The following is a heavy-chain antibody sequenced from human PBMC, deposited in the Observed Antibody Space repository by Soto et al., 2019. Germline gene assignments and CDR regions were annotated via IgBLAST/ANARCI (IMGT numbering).Heavy chain of an antibody. V-gene: IGHV3-9*01. CDR3: AKGPWSAWSYYFDY. D-gene: IGHD3-3*01. Sequence: GGSLRLSCAASGFTFSSYAMSWVRQAPGKGLEWVSGISWNSGSIGYADSVKGRFTISRDNAKNSLYLQMNSLRAEDSALYYCAKGPWSAWSYYFDYWGQGTLVTVSS. J-gene: IGHJ4*02. CDR2: ISWNSGSI. CDR1: GFTFSSYA.